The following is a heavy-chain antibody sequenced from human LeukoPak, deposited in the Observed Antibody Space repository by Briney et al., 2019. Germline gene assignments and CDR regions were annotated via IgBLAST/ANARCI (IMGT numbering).Heavy chain of an antibody. CDR1: GGSVSSGSYY. CDR2: IYYSGST. V-gene: IGHV4-61*01. CDR3: ARGGGYCRGGSCYYFDY. J-gene: IGHJ4*02. D-gene: IGHD2-15*01. Sequence: SETLSLTCTVSGGSVSSGSYYWTWIRQPPGKGLEWIGYIYYSGSTNYNPSLKSRVTISLDTSKNQFSLKLSSVTAADTAVYYCARGGGYCRGGSCYYFDYWGQGTLVTVSS.